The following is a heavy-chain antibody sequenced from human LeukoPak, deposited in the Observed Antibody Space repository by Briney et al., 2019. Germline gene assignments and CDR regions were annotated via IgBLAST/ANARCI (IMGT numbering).Heavy chain of an antibody. V-gene: IGHV1-69*02. J-gene: IGHJ4*02. CDR2: IIPILGIA. D-gene: IGHD1-14*01. CDR1: GGTISSYT. CDR3: AEGLGMSPDY. Sequence: GSSVKVSCKASGGTISSYTISWERQAPGQGLEWMGRIIPILGIANYAQKFQGRVTITADKSTSTAYMELSSLRSEDTAVYYCAEGLGMSPDYWGQGTLVTVSS.